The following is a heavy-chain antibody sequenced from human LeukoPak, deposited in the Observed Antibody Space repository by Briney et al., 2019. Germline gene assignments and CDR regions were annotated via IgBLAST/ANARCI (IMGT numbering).Heavy chain of an antibody. J-gene: IGHJ4*02. D-gene: IGHD3-10*01. Sequence: GGSLRLSCAVSGFTFSNYGMHWVRQAPGKGLEWVAVISYDGTNKYHADSVKGRFTVSRDDSKTTLYLQMNSLRTEDPAAYYCAKPHVGTMIWGMIIGSYFDYWGQGALVTVSS. CDR2: ISYDGTNK. V-gene: IGHV3-30*18. CDR3: AKPHVGTMIWGMIIGSYFDY. CDR1: GFTFSNYG.